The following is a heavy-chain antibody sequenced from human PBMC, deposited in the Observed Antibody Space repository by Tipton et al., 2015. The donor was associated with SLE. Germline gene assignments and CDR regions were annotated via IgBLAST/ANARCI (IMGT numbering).Heavy chain of an antibody. V-gene: IGHV3-74*01. Sequence: SLRLSCAASGFIFSSYWMHWVRQAPGKGLVWVSRINSDGSSTTYADSVKGRFTISRDNAKNTLYLQMNSLRAEDTAVYYCASQMAGSGWGYYYYYGMDVWGQGTTVTVSS. CDR1: GFIFSSYW. CDR3: ASQMAGSGWGYYYYYGMDV. J-gene: IGHJ6*02. CDR2: INSDGSST. D-gene: IGHD6-19*01.